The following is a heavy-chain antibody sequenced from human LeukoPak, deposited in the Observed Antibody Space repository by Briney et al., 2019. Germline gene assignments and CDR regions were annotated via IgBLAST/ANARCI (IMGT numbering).Heavy chain of an antibody. V-gene: IGHV4-39*07. CDR1: GGSISSSSYY. D-gene: IGHD3-22*01. J-gene: IGHJ4*02. CDR3: ARGQPPAYYYDSSGYAWLDY. CDR2: IYYSGST. Sequence: PSETLSLTCTVSGGSISSSSYYWGWIRQPPGKGLEWIGSIYYSGSTNYNPSLKSRVTISVDTSENQFSLKLSSVTAADTAVYYCARGQPPAYYYDSSGYAWLDYWGQGTLVTVSS.